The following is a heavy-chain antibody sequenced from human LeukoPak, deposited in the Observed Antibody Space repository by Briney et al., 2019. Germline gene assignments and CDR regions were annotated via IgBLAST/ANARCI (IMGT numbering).Heavy chain of an antibody. Sequence: GGSLRLSCAGSGFTFSIDWMSWVRQAPGKGLEWVASINQDGSERNYVDSVKGRFTISRDNAQSSVFLQMNSLGVEDTAVYYCATHTDWRFDYWGQGTLVSVSS. CDR2: INQDGSER. CDR1: GFTFSIDW. D-gene: IGHD3-9*01. J-gene: IGHJ4*02. V-gene: IGHV3-7*01. CDR3: ATHTDWRFDY.